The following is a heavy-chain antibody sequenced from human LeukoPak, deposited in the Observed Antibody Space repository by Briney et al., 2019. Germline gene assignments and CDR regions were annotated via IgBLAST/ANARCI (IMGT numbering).Heavy chain of an antibody. CDR2: ISYDGSNK. CDR3: ARDRVVPAAIAGGAFDI. D-gene: IGHD2-2*02. Sequence: GGSLRLSCAASGFTFSDHSMNWVRQAPGKGLEWVAVISYDGSNKYYADSVKGRFTISRDNSKNTLYLQMNSLRAEDTAVYYCARDRVVPAAIAGGAFDIWGQGTMVTVSS. V-gene: IGHV3-30*03. CDR1: GFTFSDHS. J-gene: IGHJ3*02.